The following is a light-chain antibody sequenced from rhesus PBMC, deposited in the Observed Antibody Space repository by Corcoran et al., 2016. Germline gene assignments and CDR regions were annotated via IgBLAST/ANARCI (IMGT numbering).Light chain of an antibody. CDR3: QQYSSSPPT. V-gene: IGKV1-22*01. CDR2: KAS. Sequence: DIQMTQSPSSLSASVGDTVTITCRASQSISSWLAWFKQKPGKAPKLLIFKASSLQSGVPSRFSGSGAGTDFTLTISSLQSEDFATYYCQQYSSSPPTFGQGTKVEIK. CDR1: QSISSW. J-gene: IGKJ1*01.